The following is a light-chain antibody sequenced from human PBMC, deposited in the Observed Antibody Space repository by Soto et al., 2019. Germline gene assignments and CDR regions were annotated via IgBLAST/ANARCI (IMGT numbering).Light chain of an antibody. Sequence: QSVLTQPASVSGSPGQSITISCAGTSSDVGGYTYVSWYQQHPGKAPKLMIYDVSNRPSGVSNRFSGSKSGNTASLTISGLQAEDEADDYCTSYTSSSTPYVFGGGTKVTVL. V-gene: IGLV2-14*01. CDR2: DVS. CDR1: SSDVGGYTY. CDR3: TSYTSSSTPYV. J-gene: IGLJ1*01.